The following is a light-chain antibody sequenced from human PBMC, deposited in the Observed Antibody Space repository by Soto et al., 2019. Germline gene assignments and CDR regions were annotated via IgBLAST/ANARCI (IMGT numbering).Light chain of an antibody. J-gene: IGKJ5*01. CDR1: ERIARH. CDR2: AAS. CDR3: QQSYSALSIT. Sequence: DIQMTQSPSSLSASVGDRVTITCRASERIARHLNWYQQKPGKAPKLLIYAASSLQNGVPSRFRGGGSGTDFTLTISKLQPEDFATYYCQQSYSALSITFGQGTRLEIE. V-gene: IGKV1-39*01.